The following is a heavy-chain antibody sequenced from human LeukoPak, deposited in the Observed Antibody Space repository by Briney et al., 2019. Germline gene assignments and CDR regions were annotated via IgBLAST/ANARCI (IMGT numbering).Heavy chain of an antibody. CDR3: ARVPRSGSYIYFDY. CDR1: GGSISSGGYY. CDR2: IYYSGST. V-gene: IGHV4-31*03. Sequence: SQTLSLTCTVSGGSISSGGYYWSWIRQHPGKGLEWIGYIYYSGSTNYNPSLKSRVTISLDTSKDQFSLKLSSVTAADTAVYYCARVPRSGSYIYFDYWGQGTLVTVSS. D-gene: IGHD3-10*01. J-gene: IGHJ4*02.